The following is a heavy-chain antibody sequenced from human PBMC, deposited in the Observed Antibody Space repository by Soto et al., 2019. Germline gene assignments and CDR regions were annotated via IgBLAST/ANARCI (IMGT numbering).Heavy chain of an antibody. D-gene: IGHD3-10*01. Sequence: GGSLRLSCAASGFTFSSYGMHWVHQAPGKELEWVAVIWYDGSNKYYADSVKGRFTISRDNSKNTLYLQMNSLRAEDTAVYYCARDSDRVLFGDPWGQGTLVTVSS. CDR1: GFTFSSYG. V-gene: IGHV3-33*01. CDR3: ARDSDRVLFGDP. J-gene: IGHJ5*02. CDR2: IWYDGSNK.